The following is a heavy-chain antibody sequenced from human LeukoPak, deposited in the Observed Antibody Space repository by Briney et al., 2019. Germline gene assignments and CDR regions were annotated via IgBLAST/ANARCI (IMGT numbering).Heavy chain of an antibody. J-gene: IGHJ4*02. D-gene: IGHD3-16*01. CDR2: ISGSGDST. CDR1: GFTFSNYA. CDR3: AKLYVVFDY. V-gene: IGHV3-23*01. Sequence: GGPLRLSCAASGFTFSNYAMSWVRKTPGKGLEWVSTISGSGDSTYYADSVKVRFTISRDNSKNTLFLQMSSLRAEDTALYYCAKLYVVFDYWGQGTLVTVSS.